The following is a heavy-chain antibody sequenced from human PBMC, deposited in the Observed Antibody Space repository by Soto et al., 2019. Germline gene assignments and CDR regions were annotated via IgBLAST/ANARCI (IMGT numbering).Heavy chain of an antibody. CDR3: ARGAAAGGGYYFDY. Sequence: QVQLVESGGGVVQPGRSLRLSCAASGFTFSSYGMHWVRQAPGKGLEWVAVICYEGTDKYYADSVKGRFTISRDTSKNTLYLQMNGLRAKDTAVYYCARGAAAGGGYYFDYWGQGTLVTVSS. CDR2: ICYEGTDK. J-gene: IGHJ4*02. V-gene: IGHV3-33*08. CDR1: GFTFSSYG. D-gene: IGHD6-13*01.